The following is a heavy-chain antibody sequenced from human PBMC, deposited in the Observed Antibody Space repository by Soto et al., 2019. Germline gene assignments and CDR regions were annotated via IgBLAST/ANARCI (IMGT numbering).Heavy chain of an antibody. D-gene: IGHD6-19*01. CDR3: ARGVAGSGFDL. CDR1: GDSVFSNTAA. J-gene: IGHJ4*02. CDR2: TYYGSNWRH. V-gene: IGHV6-1*01. Sequence: SQTLSLTCAISGDSVFSNTAAWNWIRSSASRGLEWLGRTYYGSNWRHDYAVSVKSRITVNPDTSKNHFSLQLNSVTPDDTAVYYCARGVAGSGFDLWGQGTLVTVSS.